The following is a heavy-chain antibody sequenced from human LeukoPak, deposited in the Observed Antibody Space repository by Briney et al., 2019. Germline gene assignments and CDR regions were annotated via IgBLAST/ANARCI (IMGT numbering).Heavy chain of an antibody. D-gene: IGHD5-18*01. J-gene: IGHJ4*02. CDR1: GGSISSYY. Sequence: SETLSLTCTVSGGSISSYYWSWIRQPPGKGLEWIGYIYYSGSTNYNPSLKSRVTISVDTSKNQFSLKLSSVTAADTAVYYCARERTAMVTWGQGTLVTVSS. V-gene: IGHV4-59*01. CDR3: ARERTAMVT. CDR2: IYYSGST.